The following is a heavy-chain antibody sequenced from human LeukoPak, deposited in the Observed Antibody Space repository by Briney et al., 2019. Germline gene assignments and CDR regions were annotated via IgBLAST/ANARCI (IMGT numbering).Heavy chain of an antibody. Sequence: SETLSLTCAVYGGSFSGYYWSWIRQPPGKGLEWIGEINHSGSANYNPSLKSRVTISVDTSKNQFSLKLSSVTAADTAVYYCARGGPWGWLQFGLAKKYNWFDPWGQGTLVTVSS. CDR2: INHSGSA. V-gene: IGHV4-34*01. CDR3: ARGGPWGWLQFGLAKKYNWFDP. J-gene: IGHJ5*02. CDR1: GGSFSGYY. D-gene: IGHD5-24*01.